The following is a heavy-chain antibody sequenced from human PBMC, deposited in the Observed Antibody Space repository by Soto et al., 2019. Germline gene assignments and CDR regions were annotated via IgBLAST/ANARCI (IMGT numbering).Heavy chain of an antibody. CDR1: GYTFTYYD. Sequence: SVKVSCKASGYTFTYYDINWFRQATGQGLEWMGGIIPIIGTANYAQKFQGRVTITADESTSTAYMELSSLRSEDTAVYYCAREITIFGVVIMDVWGQGTTITVS. CDR2: IIPIIGTA. D-gene: IGHD3-3*01. V-gene: IGHV1-69*13. CDR3: AREITIFGVVIMDV. J-gene: IGHJ6*02.